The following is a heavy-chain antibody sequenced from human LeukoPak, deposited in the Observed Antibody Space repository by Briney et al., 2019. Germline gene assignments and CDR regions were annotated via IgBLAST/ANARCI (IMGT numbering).Heavy chain of an antibody. CDR1: GFTFSTYD. CDR3: AKEIWPTVTTPGHTHFDY. D-gene: IGHD4-17*01. J-gene: IGHJ4*02. V-gene: IGHV3-30*02. Sequence: PGGSLRLSCAASGFTFSTYDMHWVRQAPGKGLEWVAFIRYDGRNKYYADSVKGRFTISRDNSKNTLCLQMNSLRAEDTAVYYCAKEIWPTVTTPGHTHFDYWGQGTLVTVSS. CDR2: IRYDGRNK.